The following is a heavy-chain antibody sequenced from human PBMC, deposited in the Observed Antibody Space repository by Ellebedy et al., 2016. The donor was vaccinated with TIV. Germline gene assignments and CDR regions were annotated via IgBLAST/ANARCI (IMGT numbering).Heavy chain of an antibody. J-gene: IGHJ4*02. Sequence: SETLSLTXTVSGGSVSSGSYYWSWIRQPPGKGLEWIGYIYYSGSTNYNPSLKSRVTISVDTSKNQFSLKLSSVTAADTAVYYCARDLRYYDILTGYYRGVFDYWGQGTLVTVSS. CDR1: GGSVSSGSYY. CDR3: ARDLRYYDILTGYYRGVFDY. CDR2: IYYSGST. V-gene: IGHV4-61*01. D-gene: IGHD3-9*01.